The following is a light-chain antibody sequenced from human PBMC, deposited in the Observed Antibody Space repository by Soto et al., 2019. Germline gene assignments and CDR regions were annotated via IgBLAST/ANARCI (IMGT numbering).Light chain of an antibody. CDR2: AVS. CDR1: QSLLHSNGYNY. J-gene: IGKJ1*01. Sequence: DIVMTQSPLSLPVTPGEPASISCRSSQSLLHSNGYNYLYWYLQKPGQPPQLLIYAVSNRFSGVPDRFSGSGSGTDFTLKISRVEAEDVGVYYCMKSIHLPRTFGQGTKVDIK. CDR3: MKSIHLPRT. V-gene: IGKV2D-29*01.